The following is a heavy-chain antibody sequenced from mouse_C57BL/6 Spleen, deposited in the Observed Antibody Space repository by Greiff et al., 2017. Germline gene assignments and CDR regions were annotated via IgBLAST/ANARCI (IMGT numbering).Heavy chain of an antibody. CDR1: GYTFTSYW. Sequence: QVQLQQPGAELVMPGASVKLSCKASGYTFTSYWMHWVKQRPGQGLEWIGEIDPSDSYTNYNQKFKGKSTLTVDKSSSTAYMQLSSLTSEDSAVYYCARAGLRRDYAMGYWGQGTSVTVSS. CDR3: ARAGLRRDYAMGY. V-gene: IGHV1-69*01. CDR2: IDPSDSYT. D-gene: IGHD2-4*01. J-gene: IGHJ4*01.